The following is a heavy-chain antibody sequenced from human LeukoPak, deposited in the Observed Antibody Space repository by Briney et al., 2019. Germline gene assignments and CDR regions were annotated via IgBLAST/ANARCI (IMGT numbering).Heavy chain of an antibody. CDR1: GFTFGSYS. J-gene: IGHJ4*02. Sequence: GGSLRPSCAASGFTFGSYSMNWVRQAPGKGLEWVSSISSSSSYIYYADSVKGRFTISRDNAKNSLYLQMNSLRAEDTAVYYCASHGEWELLYYFDYWGQGTLVTVSS. CDR3: ASHGEWELLYYFDY. V-gene: IGHV3-21*01. D-gene: IGHD1-26*01. CDR2: ISSSSSYI.